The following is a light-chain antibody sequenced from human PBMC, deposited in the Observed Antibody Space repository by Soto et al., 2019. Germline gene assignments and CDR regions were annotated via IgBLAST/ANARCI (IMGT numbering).Light chain of an antibody. V-gene: IGLV2-14*01. J-gene: IGLJ1*01. CDR3: SSYTSSRAYV. Sequence: QSVLTQPASVSGSPGQSITISCTGTSSDVGGYNYVSWYQQQSGKAPKLMIHAVSNRPSGVSNRFSGSKSGNTASLTISGLQAEDEADYYCSSYTSSRAYVFGIGTKVTVL. CDR2: AVS. CDR1: SSDVGGYNY.